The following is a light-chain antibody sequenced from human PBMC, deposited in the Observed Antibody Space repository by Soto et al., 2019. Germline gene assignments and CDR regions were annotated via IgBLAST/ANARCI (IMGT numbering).Light chain of an antibody. CDR3: QQYSDWPPLR. Sequence: EIVLTQSPGTLSLSPGERATLSCRASQSVSSYYLAWYQQKPGQAPRLLIYAASIRATGIPARFSGGGSETEFTLTISSLQSEDFAVYYCQQYSDWPPLRFGQGTKVDIK. J-gene: IGKJ1*01. CDR2: AAS. CDR1: QSVSSY. V-gene: IGKV3-15*01.